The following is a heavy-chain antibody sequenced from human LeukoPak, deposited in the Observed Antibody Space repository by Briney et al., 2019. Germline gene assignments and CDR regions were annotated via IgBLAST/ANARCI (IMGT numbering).Heavy chain of an antibody. D-gene: IGHD3-22*01. V-gene: IGHV4-30-4*01. CDR3: ARGDYNDGGGYLDH. CDR1: GGSIFSGDYY. CDR2: IYYNGIT. J-gene: IGHJ5*02. Sequence: TSQTLSLTCTVSGGSIFSGDYYWSWIRQPPGKGLEWIGYIYYNGITHFNPSLESRVSMSVDTSKNQFSLNLSSVTAADTAVYYCARGDYNDGGGYLDHWGQGALVTVSS.